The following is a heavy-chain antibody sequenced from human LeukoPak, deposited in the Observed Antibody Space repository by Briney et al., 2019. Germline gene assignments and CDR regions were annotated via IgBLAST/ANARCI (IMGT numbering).Heavy chain of an antibody. Sequence: GGSLRLSCAASGFTFNMYWMTWVRQAPGKGLESVAYINKDGSDKYYVDSVKGRFTVSRDNAKNSLYLQMNSLRAEDTAVYYCVRDAGHGGNSDYWGQGTLVTVSS. V-gene: IGHV3-7*01. D-gene: IGHD4-23*01. CDR2: INKDGSDK. CDR3: VRDAGHGGNSDY. J-gene: IGHJ4*02. CDR1: GFTFNMYW.